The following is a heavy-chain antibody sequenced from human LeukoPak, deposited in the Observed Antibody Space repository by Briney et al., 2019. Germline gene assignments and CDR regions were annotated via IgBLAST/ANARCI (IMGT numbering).Heavy chain of an antibody. CDR1: GFIFSRYD. Sequence: GGSLRLSCVASGFIFSRYDMHWVRQAPGKGLEWVALIWHDGSKTHYADSVKDRFTISRDDSKGTLYVQMNSLRVEDTAVYYCARDPATVTSHFDYWGQGALVTVS. D-gene: IGHD4-17*01. CDR3: ARDPATVTSHFDY. V-gene: IGHV3-33*01. CDR2: IWHDGSKT. J-gene: IGHJ4*02.